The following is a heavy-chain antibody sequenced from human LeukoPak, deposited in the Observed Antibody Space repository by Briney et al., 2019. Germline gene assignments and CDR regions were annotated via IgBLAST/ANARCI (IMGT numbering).Heavy chain of an antibody. CDR2: IWYDGSNK. J-gene: IGHJ6*03. Sequence: QPGRSLRLSCAASGFTFSSYGMHWVRQAPGKGLEWVAVIWYDGSNKYYADSVKGRFTISRDNSKNTLYLQMNSLRAEDTAVYYCARDGDYGDAYYYYYYIDVWGKGTTVTVSS. V-gene: IGHV3-33*01. CDR3: ARDGDYGDAYYYYYYIDV. D-gene: IGHD4-17*01. CDR1: GFTFSSYG.